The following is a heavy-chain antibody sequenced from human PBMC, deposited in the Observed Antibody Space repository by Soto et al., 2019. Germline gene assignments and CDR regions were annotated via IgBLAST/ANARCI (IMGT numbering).Heavy chain of an antibody. CDR2: IYYSGST. Sequence: PSETLSLTCTVSGGSISSYYWSWIRQPPGKGLEWIGYIYYSGSTNYNPSLKSRVTISVDTSKNQFSLKLSSVTAADTAVYYCARRIAAAGTFYHYYYMDVWGKGTTVTV. V-gene: IGHV4-59*01. CDR1: GGSISSYY. CDR3: ARRIAAAGTFYHYYYMDV. J-gene: IGHJ6*03. D-gene: IGHD6-13*01.